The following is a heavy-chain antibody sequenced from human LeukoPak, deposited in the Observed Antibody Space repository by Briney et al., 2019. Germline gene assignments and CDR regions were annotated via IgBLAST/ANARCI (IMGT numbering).Heavy chain of an antibody. D-gene: IGHD3-9*01. V-gene: IGHV1-18*01. Sequence: GASVKVSCKASGYTFTSYGISWVRQAPGQGLEWMGWISAYNGNTNYAQKLQGRVTMTTDTSTSTVYMELSSLRSEDTAVYYCARDTRVEWLLQPGAFDIWGQGTMVTVSS. CDR2: ISAYNGNT. CDR3: ARDTRVEWLLQPGAFDI. CDR1: GYTFTSYG. J-gene: IGHJ3*02.